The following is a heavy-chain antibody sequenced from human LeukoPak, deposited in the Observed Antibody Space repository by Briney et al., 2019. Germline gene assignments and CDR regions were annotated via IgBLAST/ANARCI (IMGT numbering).Heavy chain of an antibody. J-gene: IGHJ4*02. CDR2: IYFSGRT. V-gene: IGHV4-59*01. CDR1: GGSIRSYY. CDR3: ARGSYYYDSSPDY. Sequence: SETLSLTCTVSGGSIRSYYWSWIRQPPGKGLEWIWYIYFSGRTNYTPSLKTPVPISVAPSKHQFSLKLTSVTAADTAVYYCARGSYYYDSSPDYWGQGTLVTVSS. D-gene: IGHD3-22*01.